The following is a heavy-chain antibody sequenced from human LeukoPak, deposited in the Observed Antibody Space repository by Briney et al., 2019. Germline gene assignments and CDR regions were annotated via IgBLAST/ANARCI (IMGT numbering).Heavy chain of an antibody. CDR3: VRDGRSGWHFDH. CDR2: LSGSGITT. CDR1: GFTFSNSA. J-gene: IGHJ4*02. Sequence: GGSLRLSCAASGFTFSNSAMSWVRQAPGKGLEWVSTLSGSGITTYYADSVKGRFTISRDNSKNTLYLQMNSLRAEDTAVYYCVRDGRSGWHFDHWGQGTRVTVSS. D-gene: IGHD6-19*01. V-gene: IGHV3-23*01.